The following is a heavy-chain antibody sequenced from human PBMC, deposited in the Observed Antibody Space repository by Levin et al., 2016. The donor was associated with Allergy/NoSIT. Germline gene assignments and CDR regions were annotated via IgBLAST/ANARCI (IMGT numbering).Heavy chain of an antibody. J-gene: IGHJ4*02. D-gene: IGHD2-21*02. V-gene: IGHV4-4*07. CDR3: ARDDCLHGACPELDY. CDR2: IYSSGST. Sequence: SETLSLTCTVSGASITTYYWSWIRQPAGRGLEWVGRIYSSGSTTYNPSLRSRVTMSVDTSKNQFSLHLSSVTAADTAVYYCARDDCLHGACPELDYWGPGTLVTVSS. CDR1: GASITTYY.